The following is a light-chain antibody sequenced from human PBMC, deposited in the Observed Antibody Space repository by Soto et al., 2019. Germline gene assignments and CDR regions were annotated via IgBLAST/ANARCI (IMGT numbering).Light chain of an antibody. CDR1: QSISSW. J-gene: IGKJ1*01. CDR2: KAS. CDR3: QQYNSYRWT. V-gene: IGKV1-5*03. Sequence: DIHVTQSRSTLSASVGDRVTITCRASQSISSWLAWYQQKPGKAPKLLIYKASSLESGVPSRFSGSGSGTEFTLTISGLQPDDFATYYCQQYNSYRWTFGQGTKVDIK.